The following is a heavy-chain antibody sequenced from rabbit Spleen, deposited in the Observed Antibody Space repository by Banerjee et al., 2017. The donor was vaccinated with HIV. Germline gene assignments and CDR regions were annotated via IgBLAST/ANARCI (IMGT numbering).Heavy chain of an antibody. CDR3: ARDLAGVIGWNFNL. CDR1: GFSLNSDYV. CDR2: INTSTGTA. D-gene: IGHD4-1*01. V-gene: IGHV1S45*01. J-gene: IGHJ4*01. Sequence: QEQLVESGGGLFQPGGSLALTCKASGFSLNSDYVMCWVRQAPGKGLEWIGCINTSTGTAVSATWAKGRFTIYRTSSPAVILQMTSMTAADAATYFCARDLAGVIGWNFNLWGPGTLVTVS.